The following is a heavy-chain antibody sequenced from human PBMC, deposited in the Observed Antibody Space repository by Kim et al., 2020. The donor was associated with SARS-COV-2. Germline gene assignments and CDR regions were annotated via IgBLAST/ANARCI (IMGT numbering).Heavy chain of an antibody. CDR1: TFNFSNYG. CDR3: AKDLMVVAGGFRFYYAYYGMDV. V-gene: IGHV3-30*18. D-gene: IGHD6-19*01. Sequence: GGSLRLSCAASTFNFSNYGMNWVRQAPGKGLEWVAVISYDGRSKFYADSVQGRFTISRDNSKNTLYLEMNSLRREDTAVYYCAKDLMVVAGGFRFYYAYYGMDVWGQGTTVTVSS. J-gene: IGHJ6*02. CDR2: ISYDGRSK.